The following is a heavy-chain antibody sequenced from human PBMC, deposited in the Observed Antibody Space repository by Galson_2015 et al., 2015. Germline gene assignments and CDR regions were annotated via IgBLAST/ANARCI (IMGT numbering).Heavy chain of an antibody. D-gene: IGHD6-13*01. CDR3: AKDSQYSSSWWAGMDV. J-gene: IGHJ6*02. Sequence: SLRLSCAASGFTFSSYAMSWVRQAPGKGLEWVSGTTGSGGSTYYADSVKGRFTVSRDNSKNTMYLQMNSLRAEDTAAYYCAKDSQYSSSWWAGMDVWGQGTTVTVSS. CDR1: GFTFSSYA. CDR2: TTGSGGST. V-gene: IGHV3-23*01.